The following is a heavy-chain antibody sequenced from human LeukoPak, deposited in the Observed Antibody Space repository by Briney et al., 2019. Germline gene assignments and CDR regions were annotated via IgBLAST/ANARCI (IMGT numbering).Heavy chain of an antibody. D-gene: IGHD1-26*01. J-gene: IGHJ5*02. V-gene: IGHV1-69*04. CDR2: IIPILGIA. Sequence: GASVKVSCKASGGTFSSYAISWVRQAPGQGLEWMGRIIPILGIANYAQKFQGRVTITADKSTSTAYMELSSLRSEDTAVYYCARFPASGGPISEQGATPNNWFDPWGQGTLVTVSS. CDR1: GGTFSSYA. CDR3: ARFPASGGPISEQGATPNNWFDP.